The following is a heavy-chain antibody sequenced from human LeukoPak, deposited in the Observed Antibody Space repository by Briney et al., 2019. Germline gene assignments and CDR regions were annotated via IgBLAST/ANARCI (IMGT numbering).Heavy chain of an antibody. CDR3: ARMFAATGDS. J-gene: IGHJ4*02. CDR2: ISSISSTM. CDR1: GFTFSSYS. D-gene: IGHD6-25*01. Sequence: GGSLRPSCAASGFTFSSYSMSWVRQAPGKGLEWVSYISSISSTMYYADSVKGRFTISRDNAKNSLYLQMDSLRDEDTAVYYCARMFAATGDSWGQGTLVTVSS. V-gene: IGHV3-48*02.